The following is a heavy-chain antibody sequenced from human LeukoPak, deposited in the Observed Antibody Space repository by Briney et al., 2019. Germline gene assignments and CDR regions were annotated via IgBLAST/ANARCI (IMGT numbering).Heavy chain of an antibody. CDR2: INHSGST. V-gene: IGHV4-34*01. J-gene: IGHJ6*03. CDR1: GGSFSGYY. D-gene: IGHD3-3*01. Sequence: KPSETLSLTCAVYGGSFSGYYWSWIRQPPGKGLEWIGEINHSGSTNYNPSLKSRVTISVDTSKNQSSLKLSSVTAADTAVYYCARDHITIFGVSTAYMDVWGKGTTVTVSS. CDR3: ARDHITIFGVSTAYMDV.